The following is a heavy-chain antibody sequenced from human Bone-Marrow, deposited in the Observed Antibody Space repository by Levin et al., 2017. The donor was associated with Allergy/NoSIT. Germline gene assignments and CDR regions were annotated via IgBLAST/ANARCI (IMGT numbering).Heavy chain of an antibody. V-gene: IGHV1-18*01. D-gene: IGHD3-22*01. CDR1: GYTFTTYG. CDR2: ISPYNDKT. J-gene: IGHJ6*02. CDR3: AREGFRNQRQFYGGYDGGYSYYGMDV. Sequence: ASVKVSCQASGYTFTTYGVSWVRQAPGQGLEWMGWISPYNDKTIYGQKFQGRVRLATDISTRTAYLELRSLTSDDTAIYYCAREGFRNQRQFYGGYDGGYSYYGMDVWGQGTTVAVSS.